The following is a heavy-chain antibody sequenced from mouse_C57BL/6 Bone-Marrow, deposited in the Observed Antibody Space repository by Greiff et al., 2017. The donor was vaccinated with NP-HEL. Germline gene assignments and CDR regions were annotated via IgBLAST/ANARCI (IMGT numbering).Heavy chain of an antibody. V-gene: IGHV1-50*01. CDR1: GYTFTSYW. CDR2: IDPSDSYT. CDR3: ARNLDY. Sequence: QVQLKQPGAELVKPGASVKLSCKASGYTFTSYWMQWVKQRPGQGLEWIGEIDPSDSYTNYNQKFKGKATLTVDTSSSTAYMQLSSLTSEDSAVYYCARNLDYWGQGTTLTVSS. J-gene: IGHJ2*01.